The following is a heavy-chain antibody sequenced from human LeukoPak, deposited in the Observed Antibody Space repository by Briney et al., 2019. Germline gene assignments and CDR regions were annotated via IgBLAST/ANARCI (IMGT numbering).Heavy chain of an antibody. CDR2: ISAYNGNT. CDR3: ARASGNVRVEKFDP. V-gene: IGHV1-18*01. Sequence: ASVKVSCKASGYTFTSYGISWVRQAPGQGLEWMGWISAYNGNTNYAQKFQGRVTLTTDTSTSTVYMELTSLTSDDTAVYFCARASGNVRVEKFDPWGQGTLVTVSS. D-gene: IGHD2-15*01. CDR1: GYTFTSYG. J-gene: IGHJ5*02.